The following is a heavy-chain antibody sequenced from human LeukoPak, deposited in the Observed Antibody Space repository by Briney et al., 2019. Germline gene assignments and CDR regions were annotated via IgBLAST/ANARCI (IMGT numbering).Heavy chain of an antibody. CDR1: GFTFDNHW. J-gene: IGHJ4*02. CDR2: IKQDGSEK. CDR3: ARDEVYYDSSGYYYGYFDY. V-gene: IGHV3-7*03. Sequence: GGSLRLSCAVSAASAASGFTFDNHWMTWVRQAPGKGLEWVANIKQDGSEKHYVDSVKGRFIISRDNVENSLYLQMNSLRAEDTAVYYSARDEVYYDSSGYYYGYFDYWGSGALVIVSS. D-gene: IGHD3-22*01.